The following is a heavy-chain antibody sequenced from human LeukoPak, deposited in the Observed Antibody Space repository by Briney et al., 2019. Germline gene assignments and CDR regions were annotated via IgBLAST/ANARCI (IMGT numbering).Heavy chain of an antibody. CDR1: VFPFRLYG. V-gene: IGHV3-33*01. D-gene: IGHD1-26*01. J-gene: IGHJ6*02. CDR2: IWYFGINK. CDR3: ARDFNRWDPYYDFGMDV. Sequence: GGSLRLSCGASVFPFRLYGMHWFRDAPDKGLEWVAFIWYFGINKYYADSVKGRFTISRDNSKTTVYLQMNSLRAEDTAVYYCARDFNRWDPYYDFGMDVWGQGTTVTVSS.